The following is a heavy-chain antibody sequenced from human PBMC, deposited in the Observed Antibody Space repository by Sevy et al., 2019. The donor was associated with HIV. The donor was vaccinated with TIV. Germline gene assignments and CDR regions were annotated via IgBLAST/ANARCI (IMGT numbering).Heavy chain of an antibody. V-gene: IGHV3-48*02. Sequence: GGSLRLSCAASGFTFSSYSMNWVRQAPGKGLEWVSYISSSSSTIYYADSVKGRFTISRDNAKNSLYLQMNSLRDEDTAVYYWARDKYDCGGDCYPNWFDPWGQGTLVTVSS. CDR2: ISSSSSTI. J-gene: IGHJ5*02. D-gene: IGHD2-21*02. CDR3: ARDKYDCGGDCYPNWFDP. CDR1: GFTFSSYS.